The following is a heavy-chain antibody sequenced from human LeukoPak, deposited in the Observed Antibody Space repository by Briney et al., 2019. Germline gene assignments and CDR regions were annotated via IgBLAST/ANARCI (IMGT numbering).Heavy chain of an antibody. D-gene: IGHD2-2*01. Sequence: GGSLRHSCAASGFTFSRHWMYWVRQAPGKGLEWVANIKQDGSAKPYVDSVKGRFTISRDNAKNSLFLQMNSLRAEDTAMYYCARGLRHCDRTSCFQPFDCWGQGTLVTVSS. J-gene: IGHJ4*02. CDR3: ARGLRHCDRTSCFQPFDC. CDR1: GFTFSRHW. CDR2: IKQDGSAK. V-gene: IGHV3-7*03.